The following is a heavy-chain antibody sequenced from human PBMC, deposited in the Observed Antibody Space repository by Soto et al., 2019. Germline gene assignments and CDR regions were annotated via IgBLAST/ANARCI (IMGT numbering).Heavy chain of an antibody. CDR1: GGTFNSYT. V-gene: IGHV1-69*04. CDR2: IIPILGIA. J-gene: IGHJ4*02. CDR3: ARDTYCGSTRCYDY. D-gene: IGHD2-2*01. Sequence: SLKVSCKASGGTFNSYTISWVRQAPGQGLEWMGRIIPILGIANYAQKFQGRVTITADKSTSTAYMELSSLRSEDTAVYYCARDTYCGSTRCYDYWGKGPLVTVSS.